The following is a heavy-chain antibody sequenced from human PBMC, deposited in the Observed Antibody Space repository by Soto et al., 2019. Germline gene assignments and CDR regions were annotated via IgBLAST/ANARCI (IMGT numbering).Heavy chain of an antibody. D-gene: IGHD6-6*01. J-gene: IGHJ6*03. V-gene: IGHV1-2*04. CDR3: ARVRQLVGYFYYYMDV. CDR1: GYTFTGYY. Sequence: ASVMVSCKASGYTFTGYYMYWVRQAPGQGLEWMGWINPNSGGTNYAQKFQGWVTMTRDTSISTAYMELRSLRSDDTAIYYCARVRQLVGYFYYYMDVWGKGTTVTVSS. CDR2: INPNSGGT.